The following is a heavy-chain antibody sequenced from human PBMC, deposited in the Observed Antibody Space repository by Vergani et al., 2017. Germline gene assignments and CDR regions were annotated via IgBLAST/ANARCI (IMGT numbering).Heavy chain of an antibody. D-gene: IGHD3-10*01. V-gene: IGHV4-31*03. CDR3: AREVMIRGVSWFDP. CDR2: IYYSGST. J-gene: IGHJ5*02. Sequence: QVQLQESGPGLVKPSQTLSLTCTVSGGSISSGGYYWSWIRQHPGKGLEWIGYIYYSGSTYYNPSLKSRVTISVDTSKNQFSLKLSSVAAADAAVYYCAREVMIRGVSWFDPWGQGTLVTVSS. CDR1: GGSISSGGYY.